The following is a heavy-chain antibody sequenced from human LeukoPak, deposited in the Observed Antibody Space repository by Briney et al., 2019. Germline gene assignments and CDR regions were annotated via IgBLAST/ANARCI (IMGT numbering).Heavy chain of an antibody. V-gene: IGHV4-34*01. CDR3: ATSGTSPNYYYYGMDV. J-gene: IGHJ6*02. CDR1: GGSFSGYY. D-gene: IGHD2-2*01. CDR2: INHSGST. Sequence: SETLSHTCAVYGGSFSGYYWSWIRQPPGKGLEWIGEINHSGSTNYNPSLKSRVTISVDTSKNQFSLKLSSVTAADTAVYYCATSGTSPNYYYYGMDVWGQGTTVTVSS.